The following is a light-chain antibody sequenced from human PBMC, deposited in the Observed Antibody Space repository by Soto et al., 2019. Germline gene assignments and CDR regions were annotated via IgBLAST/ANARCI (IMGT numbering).Light chain of an antibody. CDR3: QQYGSSPWT. V-gene: IGKV3-20*01. Sequence: VLTQSAGTLSLSPGERATLSCRASESVTGSDFAWYQQKPGQAPRILIYGEPSRATGIPDRFSGSGSGTDFTLNISRLEPEYFAVYYCQQYGSSPWTFGQGTKVDI. J-gene: IGKJ1*01. CDR2: GEP. CDR1: ESVTGSD.